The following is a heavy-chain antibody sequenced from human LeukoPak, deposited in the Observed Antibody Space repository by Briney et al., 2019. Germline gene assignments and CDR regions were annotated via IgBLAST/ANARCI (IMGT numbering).Heavy chain of an antibody. Sequence: SETLSLTCTVSGDSISGSNYHWGWIRQPPGKGLEWLGTVHHTGRAFYNPSLRGRTTVSVDTSKNQFSLKLTSVTAADTAAYYCAREPDAWGQGTLVTVSS. J-gene: IGHJ5*02. CDR1: GDSISGSNYH. V-gene: IGHV4-39*07. CDR3: AREPDA. CDR2: VHHTGRA.